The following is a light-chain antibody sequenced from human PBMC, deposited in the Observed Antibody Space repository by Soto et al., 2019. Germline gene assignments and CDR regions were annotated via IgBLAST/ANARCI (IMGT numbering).Light chain of an antibody. CDR1: QSVTTY. V-gene: IGKV3-11*01. CDR2: DAS. J-gene: IGKJ5*01. Sequence: ELVLTQSQTTPSLSPGASATLSCRASQSVTTYLAWYQQKPGQAPRLLIYDASNRATGIPARFSGSGSGTDFTLTISSLETEDIAVYDCQQRTNWPITFGQGTRLEIK. CDR3: QQRTNWPIT.